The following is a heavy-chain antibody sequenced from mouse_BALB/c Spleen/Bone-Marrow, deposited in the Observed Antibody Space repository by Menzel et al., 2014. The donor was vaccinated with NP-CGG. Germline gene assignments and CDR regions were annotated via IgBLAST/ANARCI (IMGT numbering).Heavy chain of an antibody. CDR1: GFTFSSYT. J-gene: IGHJ4*01. Sequence: EVQVVESGGGLVKPGGSLKLSCAASGFTFSSYTMSWVRQTPEKRLEWVATISSVGIYTYYPDSVKGRFTIPRDNAKNTLYLQMSSLKSEDTAMYYCTRDLYDGYSYYAMDYWGQGTSVTVSS. D-gene: IGHD2-3*01. CDR2: ISSVGIYT. V-gene: IGHV5-6-4*01. CDR3: TRDLYDGYSYYAMDY.